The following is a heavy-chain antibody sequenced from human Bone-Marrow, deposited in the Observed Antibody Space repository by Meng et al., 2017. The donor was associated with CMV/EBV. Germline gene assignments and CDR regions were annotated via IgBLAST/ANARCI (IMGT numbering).Heavy chain of an antibody. CDR2: IKQDGSEK. CDR3: ARDLSDCSSTSCYYYYYYGMDV. CDR1: GFTFSSYW. D-gene: IGHD2-2*01. V-gene: IGHV3-7*01. Sequence: GGSLRLSCAASGFTFSSYWMSWVRQAPGKGLEWVANIKQDGSEKYYVDSVKGRFTISRDNAKNSLYLQMNSLRAEDTAVYYCARDLSDCSSTSCYYYYYYGMDVWGQGTTVTVSS. J-gene: IGHJ6*02.